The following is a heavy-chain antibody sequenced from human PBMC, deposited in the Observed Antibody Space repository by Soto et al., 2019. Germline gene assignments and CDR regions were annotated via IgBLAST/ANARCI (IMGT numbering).Heavy chain of an antibody. CDR2: IIPILGIA. Sequence: GASVKVSCKAAGGTFSSYTISWVPLVPGQGLEWVGRIIPILGIANYAQKFQGRVTITADKSTSTAYMELSSLRSEDTAVYYCAREKGGIVGSGWELNDAFDIWAQGTMVTVSS. V-gene: IGHV1-69*04. CDR1: GGTFSSYT. CDR3: AREKGGIVGSGWELNDAFDI. J-gene: IGHJ3*02. D-gene: IGHD6-19*01.